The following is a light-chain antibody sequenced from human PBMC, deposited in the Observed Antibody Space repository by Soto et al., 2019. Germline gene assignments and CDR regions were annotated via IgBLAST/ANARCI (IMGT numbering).Light chain of an antibody. CDR3: QHYNSYSEA. CDR2: KAS. CDR1: QSISSW. Sequence: EIELTQSPSTLSGSVGDRVTITCRASQSISSWLAWYQKKPGKAPKLPIYKASTLQSGVPSRFSGGGSGTEFPLTISSLQPDDFATYYCQHYNSYSEAFGQGTK. J-gene: IGKJ1*01. V-gene: IGKV1-5*03.